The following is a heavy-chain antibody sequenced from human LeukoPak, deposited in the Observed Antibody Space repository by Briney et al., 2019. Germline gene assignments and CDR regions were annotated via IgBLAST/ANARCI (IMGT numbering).Heavy chain of an antibody. D-gene: IGHD5-18*01. J-gene: IGHJ4*02. CDR2: IYHSGST. CDR1: GGSISSSNW. Sequence: SETLSLTCAVSGGSISSSNWWSWVRQPPGKGLEWIGEIYHSGSTNYNPSLKSRVTISVDKSKNQFSLKLSSVTAADTAVYYCARDQGYSYGCNFDYWGQGTLVTVSS. CDR3: ARDQGYSYGCNFDY. V-gene: IGHV4-4*02.